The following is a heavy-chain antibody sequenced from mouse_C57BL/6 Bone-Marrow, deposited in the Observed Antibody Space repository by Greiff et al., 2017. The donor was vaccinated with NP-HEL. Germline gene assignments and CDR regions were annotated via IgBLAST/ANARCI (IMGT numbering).Heavy chain of an antibody. CDR3: ARHLLLRSYFDV. Sequence: VQLQQSGAELARPGASVKLSCTASGYTFTSYGISWVKQRTGQGLEWIGEIYPRSGNTYYNEKFKGKPTLTADKSSSTAYMELRSLTSEDSAVYFCARHLLLRSYFDVWGTGTTVTVSA. CDR1: GYTFTSYG. V-gene: IGHV1-81*01. CDR2: IYPRSGNT. D-gene: IGHD1-1*01. J-gene: IGHJ1*03.